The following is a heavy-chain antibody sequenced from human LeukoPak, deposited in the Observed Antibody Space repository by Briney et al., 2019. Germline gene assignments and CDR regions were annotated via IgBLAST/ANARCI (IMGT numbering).Heavy chain of an antibody. CDR2: ISSSSSYI. J-gene: IGHJ4*02. D-gene: IGHD6-6*01. Sequence: PGGSLRLSCAASGFTFSSYSMNWVRQAPGKGLEWVSSISSSSSYIYYADSVKGRFTISRDNAKNSLYLQMNSLRAEDTAVYYCARVYSTSAHFDFWGQGTLVTVSS. V-gene: IGHV3-21*01. CDR3: ARVYSTSAHFDF. CDR1: GFTFSSYS.